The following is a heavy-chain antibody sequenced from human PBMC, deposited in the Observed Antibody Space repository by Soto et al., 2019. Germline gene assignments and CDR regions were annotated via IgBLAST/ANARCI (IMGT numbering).Heavy chain of an antibody. J-gene: IGHJ4*02. V-gene: IGHV1-18*01. CDR3: ERDRVMIKFGGVIVGADY. D-gene: IGHD3-16*02. CDR1: GYTFTSYG. Sequence: QVQLVQSGAEVKKPGASVKVSCKASGYTFTSYGISWVRQAPGQGLEWMGWISAYNGNTNYAQKLQGRVTMTTDTSTSTAYRELRSLRSDDTAVYYCERDRVMIKFGGVIVGADYWGQGTLVTVSS. CDR2: ISAYNGNT.